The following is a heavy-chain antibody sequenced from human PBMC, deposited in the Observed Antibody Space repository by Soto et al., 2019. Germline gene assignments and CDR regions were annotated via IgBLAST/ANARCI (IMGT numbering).Heavy chain of an antibody. V-gene: IGHV3-33*01. J-gene: IGHJ4*02. CDR3: AREGLHLGELSLYPPHFDY. Sequence: GGSLRLSCAASGFTFSSYGMHWVRQAPGKGLEWVAVIWYDGSNKYYADSVKGRFTISRDNSKNTLYLQMNSLRAEDTAVYYCAREGLHLGELSLYPPHFDYWGQGTLVTVSS. CDR1: GFTFSSYG. D-gene: IGHD3-16*02. CDR2: IWYDGSNK.